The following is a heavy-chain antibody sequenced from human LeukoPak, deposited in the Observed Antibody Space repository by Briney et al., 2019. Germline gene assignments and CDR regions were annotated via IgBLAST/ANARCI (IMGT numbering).Heavy chain of an antibody. CDR1: GGSISGYY. J-gene: IGHJ5*02. V-gene: IGHV4-59*01. CDR2: IYYSGST. CDR3: ARDTYSSSWYWFDP. D-gene: IGHD6-13*01. Sequence: PSETLSLTCTVSGGSISGYYWSWIRQPPGKGLEWIGYIYYSGSTNYNPSLKSRVTISVDTSKNQFSLKLSSVTAADTAVYYCARDTYSSSWYWFDPWGQGTLVTVSS.